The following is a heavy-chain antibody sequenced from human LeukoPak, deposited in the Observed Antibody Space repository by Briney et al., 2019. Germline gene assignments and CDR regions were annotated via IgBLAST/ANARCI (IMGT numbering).Heavy chain of an antibody. D-gene: IGHD3-10*01. V-gene: IGHV3-21*06. J-gene: IGHJ5*02. CDR2: ITSSSTYI. Sequence: SGGSLRLSCAASGFTFSSYEMNWVRQAPGKGLEWVSSITSSSTYIYYADSVKGRFTISRDNAKNSLFLQMNSLRAEDTAVYYCARGVDYYGSGSSNWFDPWGQGTLVTVSS. CDR3: ARGVDYYGSGSSNWFDP. CDR1: GFTFSSYE.